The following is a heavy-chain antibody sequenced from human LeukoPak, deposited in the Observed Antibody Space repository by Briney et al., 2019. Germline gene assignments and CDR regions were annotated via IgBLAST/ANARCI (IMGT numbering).Heavy chain of an antibody. CDR1: GFTFSSYA. J-gene: IGHJ2*01. D-gene: IGHD5-12*01. CDR2: VTGRGT. V-gene: IGHV3-23*01. Sequence: QPGGSLRLSCAASGFTFSSYAMNWVRQAPGKGLEWVSTVTGRGTYDADSVKGRFTISRDNSKKTLYLQMNSLKAEDTAVYYCAKVGWLQTHWYFDLWGRGTLVTVSS. CDR3: AKVGWLQTHWYFDL.